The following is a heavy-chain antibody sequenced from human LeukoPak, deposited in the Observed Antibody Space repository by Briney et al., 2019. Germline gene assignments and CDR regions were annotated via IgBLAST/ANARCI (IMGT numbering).Heavy chain of an antibody. Sequence: GRSLRPSCAASGFSFADATMHWVRQVPGKGLEWVSGINWNSGTMGYADSVKGRFTVSRDNAKNSLYLKMNSLKTEDTALYYCAKDPYMDVWGKGTTVTVSS. V-gene: IGHV3-9*01. CDR2: INWNSGTM. CDR3: AKDPYMDV. CDR1: GFSFADAT. J-gene: IGHJ6*03.